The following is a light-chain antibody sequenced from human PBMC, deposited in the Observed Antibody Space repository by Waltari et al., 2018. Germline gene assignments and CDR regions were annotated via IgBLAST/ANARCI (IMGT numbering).Light chain of an antibody. CDR1: SGYSSNV. V-gene: IGLV4-69*01. CDR2: VNSDGSQ. J-gene: IGLJ3*02. Sequence: LVLTQSPSASASLGASVKLTCTLSSGYSSNVIAWLQQQPGKGPRYLMKVNSDGSQRKGADIPDRFPASSPQSEDEADYYCQTGGHGTWVFGGGTKLTVL. CDR3: QTGGHGTWV.